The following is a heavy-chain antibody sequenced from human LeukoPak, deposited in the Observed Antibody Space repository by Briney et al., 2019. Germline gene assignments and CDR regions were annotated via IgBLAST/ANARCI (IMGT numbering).Heavy chain of an antibody. CDR2: ISGSGDST. D-gene: IGHD6-19*01. CDR3: AKARAPSGWFNSDY. J-gene: IGHJ4*02. CDR1: GFTFSNYV. V-gene: IGHV3-23*01. Sequence: GGSLRLSCAASGFTFSNYVMSWVRQASGKGLEWVSGISGSGDSTYYADSVKGRFTISRDNSKNTLYLQMNSLRVEDTAAYYCAKARAPSGWFNSDYWGQGTLVTVSS.